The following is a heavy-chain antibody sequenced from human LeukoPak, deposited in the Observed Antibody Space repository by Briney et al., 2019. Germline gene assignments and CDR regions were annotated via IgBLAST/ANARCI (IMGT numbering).Heavy chain of an antibody. CDR1: GYTFTGYY. D-gene: IGHD2-15*01. Sequence: ASVKVSCKASGYTFTGYYMHWVRQAPGQGLEWMGWINPNSGGTNYAQKFQGRVTMTRDTSISTAYMELSRLRSDDTAVYYCARAITHCSGGSCYQSNGFDPRGQGTLVTVSS. V-gene: IGHV1-2*02. CDR2: INPNSGGT. J-gene: IGHJ5*02. CDR3: ARAITHCSGGSCYQSNGFDP.